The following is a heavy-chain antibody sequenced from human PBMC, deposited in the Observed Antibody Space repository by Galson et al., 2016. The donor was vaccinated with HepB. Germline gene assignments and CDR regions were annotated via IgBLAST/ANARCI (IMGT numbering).Heavy chain of an antibody. Sequence: SLRLSCAASGFTFSGYGMHWVRQAPGKGLEWVGRSKGKTDGGTTNYAVPVKGRFTISRDDSKNTLYLQMNGLKTKDTAVYFCTTLSPAAASDYWGQGTLIVASS. V-gene: IGHV3-15*01. D-gene: IGHD6-13*01. J-gene: IGHJ4*02. CDR1: GFTFSGYG. CDR3: TTLSPAAASDY. CDR2: SKGKTDGGTT.